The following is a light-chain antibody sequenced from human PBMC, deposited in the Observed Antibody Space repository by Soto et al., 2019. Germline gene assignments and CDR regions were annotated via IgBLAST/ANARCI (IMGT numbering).Light chain of an antibody. V-gene: IGLV2-23*01. CDR1: SSDVGNYNL. Sequence: QSALTQPASVSGSPGQSITISCTGTSSDVGNYNLVSWYQQHPGKAPKLIIYGDTERPSGVSTRFSGSKSGNTASLTISGLRAEDEADYHCNSYAGDIIRFVFGTGTKVTVL. CDR2: GDT. J-gene: IGLJ1*01. CDR3: NSYAGDIIRFV.